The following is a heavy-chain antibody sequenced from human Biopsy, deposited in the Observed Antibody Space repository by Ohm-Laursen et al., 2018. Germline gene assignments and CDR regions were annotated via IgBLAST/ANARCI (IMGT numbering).Heavy chain of an antibody. CDR1: GGSFTGHY. J-gene: IGHJ4*02. CDR2: ISYTGYT. Sequence: TLSLTCTVSGGSFTGHYWSWIRQPPGKELEWIGHISYTGYTSYNASLKSRVTISVDTSRNHFSLRLSSLTAADTAVYYCARGSNDFGGLYFHRWGQGTLLTVSS. V-gene: IGHV4-59*11. CDR3: ARGSNDFGGLYFHR. D-gene: IGHD4-23*01.